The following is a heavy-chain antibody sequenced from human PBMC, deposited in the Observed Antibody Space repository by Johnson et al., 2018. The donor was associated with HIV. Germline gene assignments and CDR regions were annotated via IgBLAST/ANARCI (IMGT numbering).Heavy chain of an antibody. Sequence: QGQLVESGGGVVQPGRSLRLSCAASGFTFSSYGMHWVRQAPGKGLEWVAVIWYDGSNKYYADSVKGRFTISRDNAKNTLYLQMNSLRAEDTAVYYCAKDRNYDILSIWGQGTVVTVSS. D-gene: IGHD3-9*01. J-gene: IGHJ3*02. CDR3: AKDRNYDILSI. CDR2: IWYDGSNK. V-gene: IGHV3-33*06. CDR1: GFTFSSYG.